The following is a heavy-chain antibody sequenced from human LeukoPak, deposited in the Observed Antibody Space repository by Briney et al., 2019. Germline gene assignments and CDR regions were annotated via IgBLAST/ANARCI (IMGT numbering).Heavy chain of an antibody. CDR1: GFTVSSNY. CDR3: AKSGLVRQWLVQSGRSGPDY. V-gene: IGHV3-66*01. CDR2: IYSGGDT. J-gene: IGHJ4*02. Sequence: GGSLRLSCAASGFTVSSNYMGWVRQAPGKGLEWVSVIYSGGDTYYADSVKGRFTISRDNSKNTLYLQMNSLRAEDTAVYYCAKSGLVRQWLVQSGRSGPDYWGQGTLVTVSS. D-gene: IGHD6-19*01.